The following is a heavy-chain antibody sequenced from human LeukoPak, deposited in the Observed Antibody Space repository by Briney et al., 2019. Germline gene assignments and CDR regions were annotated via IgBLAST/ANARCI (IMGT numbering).Heavy chain of an antibody. J-gene: IGHJ4*02. CDR3: AAFLSGTYWYFDY. CDR1: GDSISSYY. D-gene: IGHD1-26*01. Sequence: SETLSLTCTVSGDSISSYYWSWIRQPAEKGLEWIGHIYTSGSTNSYTSGSTDYNPSLKSRVTISLDRSKNQFSLKLSSVTAADTAVYYCAAFLSGTYWYFDYWGQGALVTVSS. V-gene: IGHV4-4*07. CDR2: IYTSGST.